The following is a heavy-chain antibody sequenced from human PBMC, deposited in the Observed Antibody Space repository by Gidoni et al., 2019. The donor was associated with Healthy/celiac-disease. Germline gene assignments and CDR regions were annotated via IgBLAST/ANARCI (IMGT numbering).Heavy chain of an antibody. CDR2: IRSKAYGGTT. J-gene: IGHJ4*02. CDR3: VRGGGILSRDY. CDR1: GFTFGDYA. Sequence: EVQLVESGGGLVQPGRSLRLSCTASGFTFGDYAMSWFRQAPGKGLEWVGFIRSKAYGGTTEYAASVKGRFTISRDDSKSIAYLQMNSLKTEDTAVYYCVRGGGILSRDYWGQGTLVTVSS. V-gene: IGHV3-49*03. D-gene: IGHD2-21*01.